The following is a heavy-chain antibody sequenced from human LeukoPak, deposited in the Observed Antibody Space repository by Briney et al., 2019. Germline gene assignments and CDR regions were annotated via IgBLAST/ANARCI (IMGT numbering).Heavy chain of an antibody. V-gene: IGHV4-39*01. CDR1: GGSISSSYYY. D-gene: IGHD3-3*01. CDR2: IYYSGTT. Sequence: SETLSLTCTVSGGSISSSYYYWGWIRQPPGKGLEWIGTIYYSGTTYYNPSLESRVTMSEDTSKNQFSLTVRSVTAADTAVYYCARQISDYYYYYIDVWGKGTTVTVSS. CDR3: ARQISDYYYYYIDV. J-gene: IGHJ6*03.